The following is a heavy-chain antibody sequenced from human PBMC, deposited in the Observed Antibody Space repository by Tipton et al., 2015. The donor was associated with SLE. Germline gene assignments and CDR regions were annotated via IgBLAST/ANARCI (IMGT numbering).Heavy chain of an antibody. CDR1: GFTFSTYW. D-gene: IGHD2-8*02. Sequence: SLRLSCEASGFTFSTYWMSWVRQAPGKGLEWVANIKQDGSEKYYVDSVKGRFTISRDNAKNTLYLQMNSLRAEDTAVYYCARSGISGVDDWGQGTLVTVSS. CDR3: ARSGISGVDD. CDR2: IKQDGSEK. J-gene: IGHJ4*02. V-gene: IGHV3-7*01.